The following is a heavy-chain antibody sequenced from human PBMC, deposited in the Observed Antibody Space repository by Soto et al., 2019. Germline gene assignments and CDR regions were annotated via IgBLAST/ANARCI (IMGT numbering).Heavy chain of an antibody. V-gene: IGHV3-23*01. CDR2: ITDAGGRT. Sequence: EVQLLASGGGLVQPGGSLRLSCAASGIIFNNYAMSWVRQAPGKGREWVSVITDAGGRTYYAASAQGRFTISRDNSKNTLYLQMHSLRAEDTAIYYCAKSVGTYGDNTERAERFDPWGQGTLVTVSS. CDR1: GIIFNNYA. J-gene: IGHJ5*02. D-gene: IGHD4-17*01. CDR3: AKSVGTYGDNTERAERFDP.